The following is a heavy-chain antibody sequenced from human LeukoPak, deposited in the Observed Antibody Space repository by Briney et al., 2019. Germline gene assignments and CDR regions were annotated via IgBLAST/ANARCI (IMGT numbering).Heavy chain of an antibody. V-gene: IGHV4-61*02. CDR2: IYTSGST. J-gene: IGHJ4*02. CDR3: ARDRGYSSSSADY. Sequence: SETLSLTCTVSGGSISSGSYYWSWIRQPAGKGLEWIGRIYTSGSTNYNPSLKSRVTISVDTSKNQFSLKLSSVTAADTAVYYCARDRGYSSSSADYWGQGTLVTVSS. D-gene: IGHD6-6*01. CDR1: GGSISSGSYY.